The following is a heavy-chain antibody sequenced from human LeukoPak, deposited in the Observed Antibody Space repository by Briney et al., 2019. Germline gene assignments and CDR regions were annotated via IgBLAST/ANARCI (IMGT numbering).Heavy chain of an antibody. CDR1: GGSISSYY. CDR2: IYYSGST. J-gene: IGHJ6*02. Sequence: PSETLSLTCTVSGGSISSYYWSWIRQPPGKGLEWIGYIYYSGSTNYNPSLKSRVTISVDTSKNQFSLKLSSVTAADTAVYYCARALTTGYGMDVWGQGTTVTVSS. CDR3: ARALTTGYGMDV. D-gene: IGHD4-17*01. V-gene: IGHV4-59*01.